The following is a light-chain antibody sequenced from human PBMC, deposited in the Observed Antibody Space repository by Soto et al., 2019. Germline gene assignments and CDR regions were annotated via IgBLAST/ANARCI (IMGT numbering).Light chain of an antibody. Sequence: EIVLTQSPGTLSLSPGERDTLSCRASQSVSSSYLAWYQQKPGQAPRLLIYGASTRATGIPDRFSGSGSGTDFSLTISRLEPEDFAVYYCQQYGKSPQITFGQGTRMEIK. CDR2: GAS. CDR3: QQYGKSPQIT. CDR1: QSVSSSY. J-gene: IGKJ5*01. V-gene: IGKV3-20*01.